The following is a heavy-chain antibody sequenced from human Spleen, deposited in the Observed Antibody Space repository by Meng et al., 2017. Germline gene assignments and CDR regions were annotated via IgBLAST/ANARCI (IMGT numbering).Heavy chain of an antibody. CDR1: GFTFSSYD. CDR2: IGTAGDT. D-gene: IGHD3-10*01. CDR3: ARGRRVIHPYYFDN. J-gene: IGHJ4*02. V-gene: IGHV3-13*01. Sequence: GESLKISCAASGFTFSSYDMHWVRQATGKGLEWVSAIGTAGDTYYPGSVKGRFTISRDNSKNTLYLQMNSLRAEDTAVYYCARGRRVIHPYYFDNWGQGTLVTVSS.